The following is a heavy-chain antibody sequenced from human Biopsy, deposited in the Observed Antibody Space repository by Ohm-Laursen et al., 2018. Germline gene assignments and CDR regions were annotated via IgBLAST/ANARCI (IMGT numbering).Heavy chain of an antibody. CDR3: ARGSNDFGGLYFPR. Sequence: SETLSLTCAVYVGSFSGYYWSWIRQPPGKGLEWIGHISYTGYTSYNASLKSRVTISVDTSRNHFSLRLSSLTAADTAVYYCARGSNDFGGLYFPRWGQGTLLTVSS. CDR2: ISYTGYT. V-gene: IGHV4-59*01. CDR1: VGSFSGYY. D-gene: IGHD4-23*01. J-gene: IGHJ4*02.